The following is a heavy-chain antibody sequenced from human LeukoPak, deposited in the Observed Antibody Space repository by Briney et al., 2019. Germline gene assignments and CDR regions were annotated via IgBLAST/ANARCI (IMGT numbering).Heavy chain of an antibody. D-gene: IGHD6-19*01. V-gene: IGHV4-4*02. Sequence: KPSGTLSLTCAVSGGSISSSNWWSGVRQPPGEGLEWIGEIYHSGSTNYNPSLKSRVTISVDKSKNQFSLKLSSVTAADTAVYYCARRIAVAGTEGSDAFDIWGQGTMVTVSS. CDR3: ARRIAVAGTEGSDAFDI. J-gene: IGHJ3*02. CDR1: GGSISSSNW. CDR2: IYHSGST.